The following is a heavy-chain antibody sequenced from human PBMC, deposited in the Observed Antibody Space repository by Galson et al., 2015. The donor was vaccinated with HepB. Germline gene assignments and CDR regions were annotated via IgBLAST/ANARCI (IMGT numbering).Heavy chain of an antibody. CDR1: GFTFSSYA. CDR3: ARARLLWFGESFDY. J-gene: IGHJ4*02. CDR2: ISYDGSNK. D-gene: IGHD3-10*01. V-gene: IGHV3-30-3*01. Sequence: LRLSCAASGFTFSSYAMHWVRQAPGKGLEWVAVISYDGSNKYYADSVKGRFTISRDNSKNTLYLQMNSLRAEDTAVYYCARARLLWFGESFDYWGQGTLVTVSS.